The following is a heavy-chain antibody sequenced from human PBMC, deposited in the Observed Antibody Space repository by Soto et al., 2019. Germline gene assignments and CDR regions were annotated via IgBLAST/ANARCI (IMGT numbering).Heavy chain of an antibody. CDR1: GFTFSSYG. Sequence: GGSLRLSCAPSGFTFSSYGMSWVRQAPGKGLEWVSVISGSGVSTYYADSVQGRFTISRDSSKNTLYLQMNSLRAEDTAIYYCAKTTTMDYYYMDVWGKGTTVTVSS. D-gene: IGHD3-10*01. J-gene: IGHJ6*03. V-gene: IGHV3-23*01. CDR2: ISGSGVST. CDR3: AKTTTMDYYYMDV.